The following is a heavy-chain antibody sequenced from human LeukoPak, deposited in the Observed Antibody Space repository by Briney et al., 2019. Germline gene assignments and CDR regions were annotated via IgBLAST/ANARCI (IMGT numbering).Heavy chain of an antibody. D-gene: IGHD6-19*01. CDR1: GYTFTSYG. J-gene: IGHJ5*02. Sequence: GASVKVSCKASGYTFTSYGISWVRQAPGLGLEWMGWISAYNGNTNYAQKLQGRVTMTTDTSTSTAYMELRSLRSDDTAVYYCARNKISSSGWYPTWWFDPWGQGTLVTVSS. CDR3: ARNKISSSGWYPTWWFDP. V-gene: IGHV1-18*01. CDR2: ISAYNGNT.